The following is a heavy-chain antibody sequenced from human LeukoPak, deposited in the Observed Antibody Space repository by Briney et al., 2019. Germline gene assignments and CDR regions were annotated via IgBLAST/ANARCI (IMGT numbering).Heavy chain of an antibody. CDR1: GFTFSSYE. J-gene: IGHJ4*02. D-gene: IGHD3-3*01. V-gene: IGHV3-48*03. Sequence: GGSLRLSCAASGFTFSSYEMNWVRQAPGKGLEWVSYISYTDNTIYYADSVKGRFTISRDNAKNSLYLQMNSLRAEDTAVYYCARGGRFLEWLLYDYWGQGTLVTVSS. CDR3: ARGGRFLEWLLYDY. CDR2: ISYTDNTI.